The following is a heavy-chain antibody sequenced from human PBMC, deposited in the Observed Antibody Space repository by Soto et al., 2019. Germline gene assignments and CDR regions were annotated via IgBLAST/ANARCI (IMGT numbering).Heavy chain of an antibody. CDR2: INHSGST. CDR1: GGSFSGYY. D-gene: IGHD3-10*01. J-gene: IGHJ6*02. Sequence: PSETLSLTCAVYGGSFSGYYWSWIRQPPGKGLEWIGEINHSGSTNYNPSLKSRVTISVDTSKNQFSLKLSSVTAADTAVYYCARDRRGNMVRGVIRPYYYGMDVWGQGTTVTVS. CDR3: ARDRRGNMVRGVIRPYYYGMDV. V-gene: IGHV4-34*01.